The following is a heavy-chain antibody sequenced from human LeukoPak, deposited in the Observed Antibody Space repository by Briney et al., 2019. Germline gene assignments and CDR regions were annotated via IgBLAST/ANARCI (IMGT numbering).Heavy chain of an antibody. CDR2: ISAYNDNT. CDR3: ARPYYDFWSGTLGSVDP. CDR1: GYTFTSYG. Sequence: ASVKVSCKASGYTFTSYGISWVRQAPGQGLEWMGWISAYNDNTNYAQKLQGRVTMTTDTSTSTAYMELRSLRSDDTAVYYCARPYYDFWSGTLGSVDPWGQGTLVTVSS. J-gene: IGHJ5*02. V-gene: IGHV1-18*01. D-gene: IGHD3-3*01.